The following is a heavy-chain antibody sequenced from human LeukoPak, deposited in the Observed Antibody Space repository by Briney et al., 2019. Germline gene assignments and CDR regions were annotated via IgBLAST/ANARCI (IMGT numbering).Heavy chain of an antibody. Sequence: GRSLRLSCAASGFTFDDYAMHWVRQAPGKGLEWVSGISWNSGSIGYADSVKGRFTISRDDAKNSLYLQMNSLRAEDMALYYCAKAHTYYYDSSGPQGAFDIWGQGTMATVSS. CDR3: AKAHTYYYDSSGPQGAFDI. CDR1: GFTFDDYA. J-gene: IGHJ3*02. CDR2: ISWNSGSI. V-gene: IGHV3-9*03. D-gene: IGHD3-22*01.